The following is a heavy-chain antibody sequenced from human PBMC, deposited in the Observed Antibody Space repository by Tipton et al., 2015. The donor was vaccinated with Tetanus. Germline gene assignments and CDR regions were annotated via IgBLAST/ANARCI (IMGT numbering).Heavy chain of an antibody. CDR3: ARTSGYLYSNH. V-gene: IGHV4-59*01. Sequence: LRLSCTVSGGSISTYHWNWFRLPPGKGLEWIGYIDYFGTTKYNPSLKSRVAMSVDTSKNQLSLKLSSVTSADTAVYYCARTSGYLYSNHWGQGTLITVSS. D-gene: IGHD3-3*01. CDR1: GGSISTYH. J-gene: IGHJ1*01. CDR2: IDYFGTT.